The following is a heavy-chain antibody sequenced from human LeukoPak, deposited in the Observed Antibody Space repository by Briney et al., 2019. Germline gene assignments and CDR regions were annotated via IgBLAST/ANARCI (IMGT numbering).Heavy chain of an antibody. CDR1: GGFFSGYY. Sequence: SETLSLTCAVYGGFFSGYYWSWIRQPPGKGLEWIGEINHSGSTNYNPSLKSRVTISVDTSKNQFSLKLSSVTAADTAVYYCARGIYYDFWSGYYTLYYYYMDVWGKGTTVTVSS. V-gene: IGHV4-34*01. J-gene: IGHJ6*03. CDR3: ARGIYYDFWSGYYTLYYYYMDV. D-gene: IGHD3-3*01. CDR2: INHSGST.